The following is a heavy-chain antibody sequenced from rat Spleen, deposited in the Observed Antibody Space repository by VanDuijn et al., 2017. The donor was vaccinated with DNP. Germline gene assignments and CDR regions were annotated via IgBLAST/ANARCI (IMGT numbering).Heavy chain of an antibody. CDR3: ATLMYATDYYYFHY. CDR2: IIYDGSRT. V-gene: IGHV5S10*01. J-gene: IGHJ2*01. D-gene: IGHD1-6*01. Sequence: VRQAPKKGLEWVATIIYDGSRTYYRDSVKGRFTISRDNAKSTLYLQMDSLRSEDTATYYCATLMYATDYYYFHYWGQGVMVTVSS.